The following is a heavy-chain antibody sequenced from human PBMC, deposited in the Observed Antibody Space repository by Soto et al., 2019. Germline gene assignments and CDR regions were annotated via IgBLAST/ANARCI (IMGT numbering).Heavy chain of an antibody. J-gene: IGHJ6*02. CDR3: ARDLKYSGSSSPYRMAV. D-gene: IGHD5-12*01. CDR1: GFTFSNYD. Sequence: EVQLVESGGGLAQPGGSLRLSCAASGFTFSNYDMHWVRQVTGKGLEWISSIVTAGDTYYAGSVRGRFTISRENAKNSLYLQMNSMRAGDTAVYYCARDLKYSGSSSPYRMAVWGQGTTVTVSS. CDR2: IVTAGDT. V-gene: IGHV3-13*01.